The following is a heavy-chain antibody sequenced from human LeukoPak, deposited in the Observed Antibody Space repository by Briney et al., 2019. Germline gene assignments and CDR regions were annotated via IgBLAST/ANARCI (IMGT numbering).Heavy chain of an antibody. Sequence: SETLSLTCAVYGGSFSGYYWSWIRQPPGKGLEWIGEINHSGSTNYNPSLKSRVTISVDTSKNQFSLKLSSVTAADTAVYYCARRALWLRFGPFDYWGQGTLVTVSS. J-gene: IGHJ4*02. CDR3: ARRALWLRFGPFDY. CDR2: INHSGST. D-gene: IGHD5-18*01. CDR1: GGSFSGYY. V-gene: IGHV4-34*01.